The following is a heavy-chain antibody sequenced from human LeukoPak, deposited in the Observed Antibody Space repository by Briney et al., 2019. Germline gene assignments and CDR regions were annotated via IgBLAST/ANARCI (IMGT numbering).Heavy chain of an antibody. CDR3: ARQRDSGFDFDS. CDR2: IYPSDSDT. D-gene: IGHD5-12*01. CDR1: GYSFTNYW. Sequence: GESLKISCMGSGYSFTNYWIGWVRQVPGSGLEWMGVIYPSDSDTRYSPSFQGQVTTSADKSIDTAYLQWSSLKAPDTAMYYCARQRDSGFDFDSWGQGTLVTVSS. V-gene: IGHV5-51*01. J-gene: IGHJ4*02.